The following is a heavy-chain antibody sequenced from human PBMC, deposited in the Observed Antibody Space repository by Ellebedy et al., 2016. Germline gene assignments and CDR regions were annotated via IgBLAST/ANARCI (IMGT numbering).Heavy chain of an antibody. Sequence: SETLSLTCTVSGGSISSYYWSWIRQPPGKGLEWIGYIYYSGSTNYNPSLKSRVTISVDTSKNQFSLKLSSVTAADTAVYYCARGEIVGATEFDPWGQGTLVTVSS. J-gene: IGHJ5*02. CDR3: ARGEIVGATEFDP. CDR1: GGSISSYY. D-gene: IGHD1-26*01. CDR2: IYYSGST. V-gene: IGHV4-59*01.